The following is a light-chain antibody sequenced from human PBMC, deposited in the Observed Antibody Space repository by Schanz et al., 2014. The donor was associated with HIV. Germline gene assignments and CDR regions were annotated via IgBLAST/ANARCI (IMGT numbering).Light chain of an antibody. CDR1: SSDVGSYNL. J-gene: IGLJ3*02. CDR3: SSYAATSNVL. CDR2: EGS. V-gene: IGLV2-14*02. Sequence: QSALTQPASVSGSPGQSITISCTGTSSDVGSYNLVSWYQQHPGKAPKLMIYEGSKRPSGVSNRFSGSESGNTAFLTVSGLQADDEADYYCSSYAATSNVLFGGGTKLTVL.